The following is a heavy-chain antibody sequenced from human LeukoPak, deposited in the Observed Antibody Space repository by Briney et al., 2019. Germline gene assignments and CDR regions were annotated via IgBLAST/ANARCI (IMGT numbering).Heavy chain of an antibody. CDR3: ARDLDY. V-gene: IGHV3-7*03. CDR2: IKQDGSDK. Sequence: GGSLRLSCAASGFTFSTYWMSWDRQAPGKGLEWVANIKQDGSDKYYVDSVKGRFTISRDNAKNSLYLQMSSLRAEDTAVYHCARDLDYWGQGTLVTVSS. CDR1: GFTFSTYW. J-gene: IGHJ4*02.